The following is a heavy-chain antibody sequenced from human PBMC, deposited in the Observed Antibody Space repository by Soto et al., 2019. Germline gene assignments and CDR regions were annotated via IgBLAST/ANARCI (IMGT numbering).Heavy chain of an antibody. CDR2: LSGSGTST. Sequence: WGSLRLSCAASGFSFVNYAINFFRHSPFKGLEWVSGLSGSGTSTYYADSVKGRFTISRDNSRDTLFLQMNSLTADDTAVYYCAKATTNGGWFNPFDSWGQGALVTVSS. D-gene: IGHD6-19*01. J-gene: IGHJ4*02. CDR3: AKATTNGGWFNPFDS. CDR1: GFSFVNYA. V-gene: IGHV3-23*01.